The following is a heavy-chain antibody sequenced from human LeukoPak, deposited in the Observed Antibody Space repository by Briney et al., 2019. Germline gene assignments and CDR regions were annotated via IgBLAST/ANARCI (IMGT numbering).Heavy chain of an antibody. CDR1: GGSISSGGYY. CDR2: IYYSGST. Sequence: SETLSLTCTVSGGSISSGGYYWSWIRQHPGKGLEWIGYIYYSGSTYYNPSLKSRVTISVDTSKNQFSLKLSSVTAADTTVYYCARVNGSGTLDYWGQGTLVTVSS. V-gene: IGHV4-31*03. CDR3: ARVNGSGTLDY. J-gene: IGHJ4*02. D-gene: IGHD3-10*01.